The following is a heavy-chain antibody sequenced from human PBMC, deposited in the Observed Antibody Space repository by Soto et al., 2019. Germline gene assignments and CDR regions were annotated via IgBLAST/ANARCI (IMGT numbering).Heavy chain of an antibody. CDR1: GYTFTSYD. Sequence: GASVKVSCKASGYTFTSYDINWVRQATGQGLEWMGWMNPNSGNTGYAQKFQGRVTMTRNTSISTAYMELSSLRSEDTAVYYCARVSPNGGGYGNDYWGQGTLVTVSS. CDR2: MNPNSGNT. J-gene: IGHJ4*02. V-gene: IGHV1-8*01. CDR3: ARVSPNGGGYGNDY. D-gene: IGHD5-12*01.